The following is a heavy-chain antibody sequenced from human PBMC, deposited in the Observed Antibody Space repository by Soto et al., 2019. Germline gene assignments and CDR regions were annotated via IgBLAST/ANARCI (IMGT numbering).Heavy chain of an antibody. CDR2: ISYDKNNN. CDR3: ARGPLGVGYGYDSSLDY. J-gene: IGHJ4*02. V-gene: IGHV3-30-3*01. CDR1: GFSFNKYT. Sequence: QVQFVESGGGVVQAGRSLRLSCAASGFSFNKYTMHWVRQAPGKGLEWVAVISYDKNNNYYGDSVKGRFTISRDISENTLYLKMNSLRAEDTAMYFCARGPLGVGYGYDSSLDYWGQGTLVTVSS. D-gene: IGHD5-18*01.